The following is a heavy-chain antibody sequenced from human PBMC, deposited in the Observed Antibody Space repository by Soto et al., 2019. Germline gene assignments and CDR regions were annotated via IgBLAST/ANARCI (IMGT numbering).Heavy chain of an antibody. D-gene: IGHD2-8*01. J-gene: IGHJ4*02. Sequence: EVHLLESGGGLVQPGGSLRLSCAASGFTFSSYAMSWVRQAPGKGLEWVSGISGSGGSTYYADSVKGRFTTSRANSQTTLFLQMNSLRVEDTAVYYCAKVGIYCTNGVCRGYWGQGTLVTVSS. V-gene: IGHV3-23*01. CDR1: GFTFSSYA. CDR3: AKVGIYCTNGVCRGY. CDR2: ISGSGGST.